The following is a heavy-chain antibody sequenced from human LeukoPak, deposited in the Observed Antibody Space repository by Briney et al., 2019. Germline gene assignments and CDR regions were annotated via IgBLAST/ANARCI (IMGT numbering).Heavy chain of an antibody. CDR1: GFTFSSYG. CDR3: AKNWYY. Sequence: GGSLRLSCAASGFTFSSYGMHWVRQAPGKGLEWVAFIRYDGSNKYYADSVEGRFTISRDNSKNTLYLQMNSLRAEDTAVYYCAKNWYYWGQGTLVTVSS. D-gene: IGHD1-14*01. V-gene: IGHV3-30*02. J-gene: IGHJ4*02. CDR2: IRYDGSNK.